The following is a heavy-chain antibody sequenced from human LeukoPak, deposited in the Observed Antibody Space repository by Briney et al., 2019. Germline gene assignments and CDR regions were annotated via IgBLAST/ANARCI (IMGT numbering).Heavy chain of an antibody. CDR3: ARDGLPASYYYDSSGYYPPFDY. CDR1: GYTFTSYY. D-gene: IGHD3-22*01. J-gene: IGHJ4*02. CDR2: INPSGGST. Sequence: ASVKVSCKASGYTFTSYYMHWVRQAPGQGLELMGIINPSGGSTSYAQKFQGRVTMARDTSTSTVYMELSSLRSEDTAVYYCARDGLPASYYYDSSGYYPPFDYWGQGTLVTVSS. V-gene: IGHV1-46*01.